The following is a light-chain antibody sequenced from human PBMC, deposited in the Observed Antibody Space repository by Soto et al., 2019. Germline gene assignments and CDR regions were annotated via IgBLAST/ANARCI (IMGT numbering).Light chain of an antibody. V-gene: IGKV4-1*01. CDR3: QQYYRAPFP. CDR2: WAS. Sequence: DIVLTQSPDSLSVSLGERATINCKSSQSVLFVAYNKNYLAWYQQKSGQPPRLLIFWASTRESGVPDRFSGSGSETDFTLTIANLQAEDVAVYFCQQYYRAPFPFGPGTRVDLK. CDR1: QSVLFVAYNKNY. J-gene: IGKJ3*01.